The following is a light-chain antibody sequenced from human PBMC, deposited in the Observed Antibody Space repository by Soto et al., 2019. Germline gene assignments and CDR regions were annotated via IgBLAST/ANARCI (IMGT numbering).Light chain of an antibody. Sequence: QSVMTQPPSVSVAPGQKVTISCSGSSSNIGNNLVAWYQQFPGTAPKLLIYDNNKRPSGIPDRFSGSKSGTSASLDITGLQTGDEADYYCGSRDTNMGIEVFGGGTKLTVL. V-gene: IGLV1-51*01. CDR1: SSNIGNNL. J-gene: IGLJ3*02. CDR2: DNN. CDR3: GSRDTNMGIEV.